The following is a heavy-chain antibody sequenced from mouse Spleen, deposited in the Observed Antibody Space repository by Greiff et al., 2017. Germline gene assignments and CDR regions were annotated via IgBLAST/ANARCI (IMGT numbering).Heavy chain of an antibody. D-gene: IGHD4-1*01. V-gene: IGHV3-6*01. CDR3: ARGTGSYY. Sequence: VQLQQSGPGLVKPSQSLSLTCSVTGYSITSGYYWNWIRQFPGNKLEWMGYISYDGSNNYNPSLKNRISITRDTSKNQFFLKLNSVTTEDTATYYCARGTGSYYWGQGTTLTVSS. CDR1: GYSITSGYY. CDR2: ISYDGSN. J-gene: IGHJ2*01.